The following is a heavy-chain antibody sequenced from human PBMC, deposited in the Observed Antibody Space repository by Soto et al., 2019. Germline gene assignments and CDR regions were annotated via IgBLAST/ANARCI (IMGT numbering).Heavy chain of an antibody. CDR1: NYSISSGYY. Sequence: ETLSLTCTVSNYSISSGYYWCWIRQSPGEGLEWIVSMYHSGTTYYNPSLKSRVTISIDTSKNQFSLKLTSVTSADTAVYFCARVAFGPIDYWGQGTLVTVSS. CDR2: MYHSGTT. V-gene: IGHV4-38-2*02. D-gene: IGHD3-16*01. J-gene: IGHJ4*02. CDR3: ARVAFGPIDY.